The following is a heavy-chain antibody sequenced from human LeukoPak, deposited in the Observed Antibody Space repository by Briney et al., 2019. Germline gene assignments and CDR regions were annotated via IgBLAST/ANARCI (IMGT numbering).Heavy chain of an antibody. CDR2: ISSSSSTI. CDR3: AKELTMIVVDDAFDI. V-gene: IGHV3-48*01. D-gene: IGHD3-22*01. J-gene: IGHJ3*02. Sequence: GGSLRLSCAASGFTFSSYSMNWVRQAPGKGLEWVSYISSSSSTIYYADSVKGRFIISRDNAKNSLYLQMNSLRAEDTAVYYCAKELTMIVVDDAFDIWGQGTMVTVSS. CDR1: GFTFSSYS.